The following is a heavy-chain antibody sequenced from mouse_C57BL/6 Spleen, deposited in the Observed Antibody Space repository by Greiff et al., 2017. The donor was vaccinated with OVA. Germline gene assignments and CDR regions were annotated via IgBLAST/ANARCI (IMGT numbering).Heavy chain of an antibody. V-gene: IGHV1-80*01. Sequence: VKLMESGAELVKPGASVKISCKASGYAFSSYWMNWVKQRPGKGLEWIGQIYPGDGDTNYNGKFKGKATLTADKSSSTAYMQLSSLTSEDSAVYFCARREAGYFDYWGQGTTLTVSS. CDR1: GYAFSSYW. CDR2: IYPGDGDT. J-gene: IGHJ2*01. CDR3: ARREAGYFDY. D-gene: IGHD3-2*02.